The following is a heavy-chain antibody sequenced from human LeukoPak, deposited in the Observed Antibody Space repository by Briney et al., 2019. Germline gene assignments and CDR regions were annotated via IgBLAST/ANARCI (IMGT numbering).Heavy chain of an antibody. D-gene: IGHD6-13*01. CDR3: ARTRTSSWYDAFDI. CDR1: GFTVSSNY. V-gene: IGHV3-53*01. J-gene: IGHJ3*02. Sequence: GGSLRLSCAASGFTVSSNYMSWVRQAPGKGLEWGSVIYSGGSTYYADSVKGRFTISRDNSKNTLYLQLSSLRAEDTAVYYCARTRTSSWYDAFDIWGQGTMVTVSS. CDR2: IYSGGST.